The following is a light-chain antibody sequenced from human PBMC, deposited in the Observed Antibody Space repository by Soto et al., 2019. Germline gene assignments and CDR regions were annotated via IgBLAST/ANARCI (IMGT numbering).Light chain of an antibody. CDR1: QSISSN. CDR3: QQYYNWTLTWT. V-gene: IGKV3-15*01. Sequence: EIVMTQSPATLSMSPGERATLSCRASQSISSNLAWYQQKPGQAPRLLIYGASTRATGIPARFSGSGSGTEFTLTISSLQSEDFAVYYCQQYYNWTLTWTFGQGTKVEVK. J-gene: IGKJ1*01. CDR2: GAS.